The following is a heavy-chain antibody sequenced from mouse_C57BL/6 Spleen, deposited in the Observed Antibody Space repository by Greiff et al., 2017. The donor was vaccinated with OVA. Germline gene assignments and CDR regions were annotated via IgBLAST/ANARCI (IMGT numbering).Heavy chain of an antibody. CDR2: IYPRSGNT. CDR1: GYTFTSYG. J-gene: IGHJ2*01. Sequence: QVQLKESGAELARPGASVKLSCKASGYTFTSYGISWVKQRTGQGLEWIGEIYPRSGNTYYNEKFKGKATLTADKSSSTAYMELRSLTSEDSAVYFCARYISNYFDYWGQGTTLTVSS. V-gene: IGHV1-81*01. CDR3: ARYISNYFDY. D-gene: IGHD1-1*01.